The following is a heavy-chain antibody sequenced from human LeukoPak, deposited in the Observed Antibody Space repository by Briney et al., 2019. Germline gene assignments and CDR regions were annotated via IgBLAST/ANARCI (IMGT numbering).Heavy chain of an antibody. J-gene: IGHJ4*02. D-gene: IGHD6-19*01. CDR3: ARDRGGSGWYYFDY. CDR1: GFTFSIYA. V-gene: IGHV3-30-3*01. CDR2: ISYNGTNE. Sequence: PGGSLRLSCAASGFTFSIYAIHWVRQAPGKGLEWVAGISYNGTNEYYPDSLKGRLTISRDNSKNTLYLQMNSLRAEDTALYYCARDRGGSGWYYFDYWGQGTLVTVSS.